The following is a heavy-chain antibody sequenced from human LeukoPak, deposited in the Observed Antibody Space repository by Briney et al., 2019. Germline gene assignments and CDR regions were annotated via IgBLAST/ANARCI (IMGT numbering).Heavy chain of an antibody. J-gene: IGHJ4*02. Sequence: PGGSLRLSCAASGFTFSSYSMNWVRQAPGKGLEWVSTISSSSSYIYYADSVKGRFTISRDNAKNSLYLQMNSLRAEDAAVYYCARGGVGSKRALFDYWGQGTLVTVSS. V-gene: IGHV3-21*01. CDR1: GFTFSSYS. D-gene: IGHD1-26*01. CDR3: ARGGVGSKRALFDY. CDR2: ISSSSSYI.